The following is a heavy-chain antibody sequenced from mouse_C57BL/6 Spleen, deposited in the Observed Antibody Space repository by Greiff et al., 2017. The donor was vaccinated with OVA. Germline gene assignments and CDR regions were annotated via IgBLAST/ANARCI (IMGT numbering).Heavy chain of an antibody. CDR3: ARDYYGSSYVSYAMDD. CDR1: GFTFSSYG. CDR2: ISSGGSYT. Sequence: EVKLVESGGDLVKPGGSLKLSCAASGFTFSSYGMSWVRQTPDKRLEWVATISSGGSYTYYPDSVKGRFTISRDNAKNTLYLQMSSLKSEDTAMYYCARDYYGSSYVSYAMDDWGQGTSVTVSS. J-gene: IGHJ4*01. D-gene: IGHD1-1*01. V-gene: IGHV5-6*01.